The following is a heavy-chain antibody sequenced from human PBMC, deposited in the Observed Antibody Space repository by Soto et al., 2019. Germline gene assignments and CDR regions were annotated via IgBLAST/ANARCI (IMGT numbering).Heavy chain of an antibody. CDR2: ISSSGSTI. J-gene: IGHJ6*02. D-gene: IGHD3-3*01. Sequence: HPGGSLRLSCAASGFTFSSYEMNWVRQAPGKGLEWVSYISSSGSTIYYADSVKGRFTISRDNAKNSLYLQMNSLRAEDTAVYYCARGNYDFWSGFSRDYYGMDVWGQGTTVTVSS. CDR1: GFTFSSYE. V-gene: IGHV3-48*03. CDR3: ARGNYDFWSGFSRDYYGMDV.